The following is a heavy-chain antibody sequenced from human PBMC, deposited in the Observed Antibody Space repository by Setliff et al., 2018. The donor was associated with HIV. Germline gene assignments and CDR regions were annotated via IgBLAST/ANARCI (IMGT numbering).Heavy chain of an antibody. CDR1: GDSVSGYY. J-gene: IGHJ4*02. CDR2: IYYSGST. V-gene: IGHV4-38-2*02. Sequence: PSETLSLTCTVSGDSVSGYYWSWIRQPPGKGLEWIGSIYYSGSTYYNPSLKSRVTMSVDTSKNQFSLKLSSVTAADSAVYYCARGGSGSPFDYWGQGTLVTVSS. D-gene: IGHD1-26*01. CDR3: ARGGSGSPFDY.